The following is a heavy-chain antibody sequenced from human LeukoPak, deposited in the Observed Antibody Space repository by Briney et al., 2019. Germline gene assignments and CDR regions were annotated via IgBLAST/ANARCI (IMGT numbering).Heavy chain of an antibody. D-gene: IGHD3-22*01. CDR3: ARVWYYYDSSGYEGGMDV. J-gene: IGHJ6*02. V-gene: IGHV1-69*04. CDR2: IIPIFGIA. CDR1: GGTFSSYA. Sequence: ASVKVSCKCSGGTFSSYAISWVRQAPGQGLEWMGRIIPIFGIANYAQKFQGRVTITADKSTSTAYMELSSLRSEVTAVYYCARVWYYYDSSGYEGGMDVWGQGTTVTVSS.